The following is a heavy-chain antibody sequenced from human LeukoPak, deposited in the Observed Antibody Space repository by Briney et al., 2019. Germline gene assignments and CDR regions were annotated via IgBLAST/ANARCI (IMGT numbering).Heavy chain of an antibody. CDR1: GFTFSNFW. V-gene: IGHV3-7*01. CDR3: ARQVAGVNDY. J-gene: IGHJ4*02. D-gene: IGHD6-19*01. CDR2: MKEDGSDE. Sequence: PGGSLRLSCATSGFTFSNFWMTWVRQAPGEGLEWVANMKEDGSDEYYVDSVKGRFTIFRDNAKSSLYLQRSSLRVDDTAVYYCARQVAGVNDYWGQGTLVTVSS.